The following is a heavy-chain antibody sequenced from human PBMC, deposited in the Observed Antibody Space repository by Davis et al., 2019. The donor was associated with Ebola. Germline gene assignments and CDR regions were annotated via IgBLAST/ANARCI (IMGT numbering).Heavy chain of an antibody. D-gene: IGHD5-18*01. CDR2: IISNSGET. CDR3: ARGHNYGLDY. J-gene: IGHJ4*02. V-gene: IGHV1-2*06. Sequence: ASVKVSCKASGGTFSSYTISWVRQAPGQGLEWMGRIISNSGETHYAQQFQGRVTMTRDTSTNTAYMELSRLRSDDTAVYYCARGHNYGLDYWGQGTLVTVSS. CDR1: GGTFSSYT.